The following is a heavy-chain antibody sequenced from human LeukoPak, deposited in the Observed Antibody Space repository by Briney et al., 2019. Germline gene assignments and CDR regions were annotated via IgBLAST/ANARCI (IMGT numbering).Heavy chain of an antibody. J-gene: IGHJ4*02. V-gene: IGHV5-51*01. CDR3: ARLSLSDYYDFWSGPFDY. D-gene: IGHD3-3*01. CDR1: GYSFTSYW. CDR2: IYPGDSDT. Sequence: GESLKISCKGSGYSFTSYWIGWVRQMHGKGLEWMGIIYPGDSDTRYSPSFQGQVTISADKSISTAYLQWSSLKASDTAMYYCARLSLSDYYDFWSGPFDYWGQGTQVTVSS.